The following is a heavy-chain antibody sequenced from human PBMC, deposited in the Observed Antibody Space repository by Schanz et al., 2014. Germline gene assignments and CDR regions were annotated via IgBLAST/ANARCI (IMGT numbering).Heavy chain of an antibody. J-gene: IGHJ4*02. CDR3: AKHVRSLTGNDY. CDR1: GFTFSASA. Sequence: EVQLVESGGGLVQPRGSLKLSCAASGFTFSASAMHWVRQAPGKGLEWVSRMIGSGSSVFYADSVKGRFTISRDNSKNTLYLQMKSLRVEDTAVYYCAKHVRSLTGNDYWGQGTLVTVSS. V-gene: IGHV3-23*04. D-gene: IGHD3-9*01. CDR2: MIGSGSSV.